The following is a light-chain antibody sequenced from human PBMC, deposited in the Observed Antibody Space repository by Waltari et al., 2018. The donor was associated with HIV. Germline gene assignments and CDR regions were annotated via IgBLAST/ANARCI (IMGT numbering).Light chain of an antibody. CDR1: PSNIGKNT. CDR2: DNN. V-gene: IGLV1-51*01. J-gene: IGLJ3*02. Sequence: QSVLTQPPSVSAAPGQQVTISCSGTPSNIGKNTLSVYQQIPETAPKLIIYDNNKRPSRIPDRFSGSKSGTSATLAITGLQTGDEADYYCGTWDSGVSAGVFGGGTKLTVL. CDR3: GTWDSGVSAGV.